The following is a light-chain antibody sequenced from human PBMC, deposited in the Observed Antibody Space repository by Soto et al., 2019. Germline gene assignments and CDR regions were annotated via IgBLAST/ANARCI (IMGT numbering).Light chain of an antibody. CDR3: QHYKESST. CDR1: QSISSW. J-gene: IGKJ1*01. CDR2: EAS. Sequence: DIQMTQSPSTLSASVGDRVTITCRASQSISSWLAWYQQKPGKAPKRLIYEASSSEXGVPPRFSGSGFGTXFXXTXXSXQPDDFATYYCQHYKESSTFGQGTRLEIK. V-gene: IGKV1-5*03.